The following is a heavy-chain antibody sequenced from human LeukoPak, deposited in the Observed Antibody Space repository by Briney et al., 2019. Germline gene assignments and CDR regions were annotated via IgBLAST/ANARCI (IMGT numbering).Heavy chain of an antibody. D-gene: IGHD2-21*02. CDR1: GYSISSGYY. CDR3: ARMLVDGVTAIRGQYFDY. V-gene: IGHV4-38-2*02. CDR2: MYHSGST. J-gene: IGHJ4*02. Sequence: SETLSLTCTVSGYSISSGYYWGWIRRPPGKGLEWIGSMYHSGSTYYNPSLKSRVAISVDTSKNQFSLNLSSVTAADTAVYYCARMLVDGVTAIRGQYFDYWGQGTLVTVSS.